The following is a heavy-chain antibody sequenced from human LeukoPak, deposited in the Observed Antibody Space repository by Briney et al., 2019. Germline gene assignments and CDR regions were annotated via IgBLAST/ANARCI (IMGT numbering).Heavy chain of an antibody. D-gene: IGHD3-10*01. J-gene: IGHJ5*02. CDR3: ASRGPQNPLFDP. Sequence: ASVKVSCKASGYTFTSYYMHWVRQAPGQGLEWMGIINPSGGSTSYAQKFQGRVTMTRDTSISTAYMELSRLRSDDTAVYYCASRGPQNPLFDPWGQGTLVTVSS. CDR2: INPSGGST. CDR1: GYTFTSYY. V-gene: IGHV1-46*01.